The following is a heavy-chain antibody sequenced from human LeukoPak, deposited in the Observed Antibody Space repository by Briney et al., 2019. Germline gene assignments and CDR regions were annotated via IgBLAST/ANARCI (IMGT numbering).Heavy chain of an antibody. CDR1: GFTFSSYA. CDR2: ISGSGGST. J-gene: IGHJ4*02. CDR3: GGNGYYFDY. V-gene: IGHV3-23*01. Sequence: PGGSLRLSCAASGFTFSSYAMSWVRQAPGQGLEWVSAISGSGGSTYYADSVKGRFTISRDNSKNTLYLQMNSLRAEDTAVYYCGGNGYYFDYWGQGTLVTVSS. D-gene: IGHD4-23*01.